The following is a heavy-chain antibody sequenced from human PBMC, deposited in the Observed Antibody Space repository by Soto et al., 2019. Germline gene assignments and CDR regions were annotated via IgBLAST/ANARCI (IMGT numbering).Heavy chain of an antibody. D-gene: IGHD2-15*01. CDR1: GFTFSSYA. V-gene: IGHV3-23*01. J-gene: IGHJ3*02. CDR3: AKDGWRGYDAFDI. CDR2: ISGSGGST. Sequence: EVQLLESGGGLVQPGGSLRLSCAASGFTFSSYAMSWVRQAPGKGLEWISAISGSGGSTYYADSVKGRFTISRDNSKYALYLRVSSLSGEDTAVDYCAKDGWRGYDAFDIWGQGTMVTVSS.